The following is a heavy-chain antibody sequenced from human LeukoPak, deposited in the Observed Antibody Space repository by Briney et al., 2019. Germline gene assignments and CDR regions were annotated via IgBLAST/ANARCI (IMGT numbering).Heavy chain of an antibody. CDR2: IYYSGST. CDR1: GGSLTTYY. V-gene: IGHV4-59*08. D-gene: IGHD3-22*01. CDR3: ARHPSYYDRIDY. J-gene: IGHJ4*02. Sequence: SETLSLTCTVSGGSLTTYYWSWIRQPPGKGLDWIAYIYYSGSTNYNPSLRSRVTISLDRSKNQFSLKLSSVTAADTAVYYCARHPSYYDRIDYWGQGTLVTVSS.